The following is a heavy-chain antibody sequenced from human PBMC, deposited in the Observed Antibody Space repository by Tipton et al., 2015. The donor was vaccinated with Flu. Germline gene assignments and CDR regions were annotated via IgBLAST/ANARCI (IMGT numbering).Heavy chain of an antibody. D-gene: IGHD4-23*01. Sequence: GASIDSGAYYWNWIRQPAGRGLEWIGRISSTGNTIYNPSLKSRVSISLDTSKKQFSLKLTSVTAADAAVYYCARGPTVVTPVYAFDIWGQGTMVTVSS. CDR2: ISSTGNT. CDR3: ARGPTVVTPVYAFDI. CDR1: GASIDSGAYY. V-gene: IGHV4-61*02. J-gene: IGHJ3*02.